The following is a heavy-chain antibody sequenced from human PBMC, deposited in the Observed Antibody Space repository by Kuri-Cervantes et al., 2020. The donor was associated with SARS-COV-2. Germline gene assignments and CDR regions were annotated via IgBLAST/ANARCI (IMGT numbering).Heavy chain of an antibody. CDR1: GFTVSSNY. Sequence: GESLKISCAASGFTVSSNYMSWVRQAPGKGLEWVSVIYSGGNTDYADSVKGRFTISRDNSKNTLYLQMNSLRAEDTAVYYCAREERITIFGVVIMGAFDIWGQGTMVTVSS. CDR2: IYSGGNT. D-gene: IGHD3-3*01. V-gene: IGHV3-66*02. CDR3: AREERITIFGVVIMGAFDI. J-gene: IGHJ3*02.